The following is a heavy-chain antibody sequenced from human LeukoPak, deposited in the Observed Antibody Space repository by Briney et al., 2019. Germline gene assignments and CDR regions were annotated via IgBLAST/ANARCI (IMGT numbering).Heavy chain of an antibody. CDR3: ASSVLRYFDWFGY. CDR2: IYYSGST. D-gene: IGHD3-9*01. Sequence: PSETLSLTCTVSGGSISSYYWSWIRQPPGKGREWIGYIYYSGSTNYNPSLKSRVTISVDTSKNQFSLKLSSVTAADTAVYYCASSVLRYFDWFGYWGQGTLVTVSS. V-gene: IGHV4-59*01. J-gene: IGHJ5*01. CDR1: GGSISSYY.